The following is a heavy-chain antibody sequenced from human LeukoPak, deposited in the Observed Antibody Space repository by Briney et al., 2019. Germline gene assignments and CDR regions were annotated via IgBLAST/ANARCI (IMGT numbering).Heavy chain of an antibody. J-gene: IGHJ4*02. V-gene: IGHV4-39*07. CDR2: IYYSGST. D-gene: IGHD6-19*01. Sequence: SETLSLTCTVSGGSISSSSYYWGWIRQPPGKGLEWVGSIYYSGSTYYNPSLKSRVTISVDTSKNQFSLKLSSVTAADTAVYYCARDRVKAVAGNFDYWGQGTLVTVSS. CDR1: GGSISSSSYY. CDR3: ARDRVKAVAGNFDY.